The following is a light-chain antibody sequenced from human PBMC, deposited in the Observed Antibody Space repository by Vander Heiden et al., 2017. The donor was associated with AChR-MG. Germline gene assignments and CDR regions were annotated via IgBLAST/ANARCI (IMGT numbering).Light chain of an antibody. Sequence: QSVLTHPPSVSAAPGRKVTISCSGSSSNLGNNYVSWYQQFPGTAPKRLIFDNDKRPSGIPDRFSGSKSGTSATLGISGLQTGDEADYYCGAWDSSLDTGVFGTGTTVTV. CDR1: SSNLGNNY. CDR2: DND. J-gene: IGLJ1*01. CDR3: GAWDSSLDTGV. V-gene: IGLV1-51*01.